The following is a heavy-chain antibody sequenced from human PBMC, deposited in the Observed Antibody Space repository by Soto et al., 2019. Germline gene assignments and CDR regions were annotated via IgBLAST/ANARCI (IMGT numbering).Heavy chain of an antibody. Sequence: QITLKESGPTLVKPTQTLTLTCTFSGFSLSTSGVGVGWIRQPPGKALEWLALIYWNDDKRYSPSLKSRLTITKDTSKTQVVLTMTNMDPVDTATSYCAHETLNWDWLLYFDYWGQGTLVTVSS. D-gene: IGHD3-9*01. CDR2: IYWNDDK. CDR3: AHETLNWDWLLYFDY. CDR1: GFSLSTSGVG. J-gene: IGHJ4*02. V-gene: IGHV2-5*01.